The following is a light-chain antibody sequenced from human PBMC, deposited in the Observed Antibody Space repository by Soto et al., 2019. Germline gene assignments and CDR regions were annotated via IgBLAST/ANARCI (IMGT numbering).Light chain of an antibody. CDR1: SSDVGGYNY. J-gene: IGLJ2*01. CDR3: SSYAGSNSHVV. Sequence: QSVLTQPPSASGSPGQSVTISCTGTSSDVGGYNYVSWYQQHPGKAPKLMIYEVSKRPSGVPDRFSDSKSGNTASLTVSGLQAEDEADYYCSSYAGSNSHVVFGGGTKLTVL. V-gene: IGLV2-8*01. CDR2: EVS.